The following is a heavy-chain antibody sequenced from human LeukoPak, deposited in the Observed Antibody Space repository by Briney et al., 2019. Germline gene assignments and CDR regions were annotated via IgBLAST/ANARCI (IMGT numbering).Heavy chain of an antibody. V-gene: IGHV3-7*03. CDR1: GFTFSSYW. J-gene: IGHJ4*02. D-gene: IGHD3-22*01. CDR3: ARGYYDSSGYPVYFDY. Sequence: GGSLRLSCAASGFTFSSYWMSWVRQAPGKGLEWVANIKQDGSEKYYVDSVKGRFTISRDNAKNSLYLQMNSLRAEDTALYYCARGYYDSSGYPVYFDYWGQGTLVTVSS. CDR2: IKQDGSEK.